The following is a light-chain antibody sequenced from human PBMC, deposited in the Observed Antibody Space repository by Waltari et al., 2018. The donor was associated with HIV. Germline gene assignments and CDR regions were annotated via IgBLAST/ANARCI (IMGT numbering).Light chain of an antibody. Sequence: DIKMTQSPSTLSASVRDRVTITCRASQSISTWLYWYQQKPGKAPKLLIYKASSLQIGVPSRFIGSGSGTEFTLTISSLQADDFATYYCQQYNSYPYTFGQGTRLEIK. CDR2: KAS. CDR3: QQYNSYPYT. J-gene: IGKJ2*01. CDR1: QSISTW. V-gene: IGKV1-5*03.